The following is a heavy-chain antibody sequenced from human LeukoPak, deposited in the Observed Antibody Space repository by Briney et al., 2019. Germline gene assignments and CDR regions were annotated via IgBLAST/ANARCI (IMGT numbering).Heavy chain of an antibody. J-gene: IGHJ3*02. D-gene: IGHD2-15*01. CDR3: ARGAYCSGGRCPGAFDI. CDR1: GFTFSSYA. V-gene: IGHV3-33*01. CDR2: IWYDGSNK. Sequence: GGSLRLSCAASGFTFSSYAMYWVRQAPGKGLEWVTIIWYDGSNKNYADSVKGRFTISRDNSKNTLYLQMNSLRAEDTAVYYCARGAYCSGGRCPGAFDIWGRGTMVTVSS.